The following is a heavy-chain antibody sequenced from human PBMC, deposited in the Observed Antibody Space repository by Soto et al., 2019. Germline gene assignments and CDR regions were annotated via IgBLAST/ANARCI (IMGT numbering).Heavy chain of an antibody. CDR3: ARGDGFYHYYGMDV. J-gene: IGHJ6*02. CDR1: GFTFSHYG. Sequence: QVQLVESGGGVVQPGRSLRLSCAASGFTFSHYGMHWVRQAPGKGLEWVALIWYDGSNKYFADSVKGRFIISRDNSKDTLYLQMNSLRVEDTAVYYCARGDGFYHYYGMDVWGQGTTVTDSS. V-gene: IGHV3-33*01. CDR2: IWYDGSNK.